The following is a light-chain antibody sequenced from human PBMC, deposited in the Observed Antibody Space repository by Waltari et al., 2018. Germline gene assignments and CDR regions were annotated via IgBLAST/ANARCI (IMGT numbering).Light chain of an antibody. CDR3: QQRSNWPPYT. CDR2: DAS. V-gene: IGKV3-11*01. CDR1: QSVGTY. Sequence: EIVLTQSPATLSLSPGERATLSCRASQSVGTYLAWYQQKPGQAPRPLIYDASNRATGIPARFSGSGSGTDFTLTISSLEPEDFAVYYCQQRSNWPPYTFGQGTKLEIK. J-gene: IGKJ2*01.